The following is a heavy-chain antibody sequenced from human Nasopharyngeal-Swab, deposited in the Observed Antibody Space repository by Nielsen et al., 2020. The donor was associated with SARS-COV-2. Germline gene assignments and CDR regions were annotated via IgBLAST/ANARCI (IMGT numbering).Heavy chain of an antibody. Sequence: GESLKISCAASGFTFSSYAMSWVRQAPGKGLEWVSAISGSGGSTYYADSVKGRFTISRDNSKNTLYLQMNSLRAEGTAVYYCAREPGLRFDYWGQGTLVTVSS. CDR1: GFTFSSYA. CDR2: ISGSGGST. J-gene: IGHJ4*02. CDR3: AREPGLRFDY. V-gene: IGHV3-23*01. D-gene: IGHD4-17*01.